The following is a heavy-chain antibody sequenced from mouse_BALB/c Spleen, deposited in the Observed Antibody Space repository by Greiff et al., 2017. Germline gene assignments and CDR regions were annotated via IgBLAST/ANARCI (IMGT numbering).Heavy chain of an antibody. D-gene: IGHD2-14*01. J-gene: IGHJ3*01. Sequence: EVKLMESGGGLVKPGGSLKLSCAASGFTFSDYYMYWVRQTPEKRLEWVATISDGGSYTYYPDSVKGRFTISRDNAKNNLYLQMSSLKSEDTAMYYCARGAYYRYDVGFAYWGQGTLVTVSA. CDR1: GFTFSDYY. CDR2: ISDGGSYT. CDR3: ARGAYYRYDVGFAY. V-gene: IGHV5-4*02.